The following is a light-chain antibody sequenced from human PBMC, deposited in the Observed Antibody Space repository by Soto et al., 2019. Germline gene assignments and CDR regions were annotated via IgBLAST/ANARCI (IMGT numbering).Light chain of an antibody. J-gene: IGKJ1*01. Sequence: EIVMTQSPATLSVSPGERATLSCRASQSVSSKLAWYQQKPGQAPRLLIYGASTRATGIPARFSGSGSGTEFTLTISSLQSEDFAIYYCQQYDNWPRTFGQVTKVDIK. CDR1: QSVSSK. CDR3: QQYDNWPRT. V-gene: IGKV3-15*01. CDR2: GAS.